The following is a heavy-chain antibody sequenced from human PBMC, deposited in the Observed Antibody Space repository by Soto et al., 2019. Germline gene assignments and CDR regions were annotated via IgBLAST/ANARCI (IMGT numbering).Heavy chain of an antibody. CDR3: AGGLPFSP. D-gene: IGHD3-3*01. J-gene: IGHJ5*02. Sequence: GSLRLSCAASGXPFSSYSMNWVRQAPGKGLEWVSSISSSSSYIYYPDSVKGRFTISRDNAKHSIYLKMNSLRAEDTAVYYCAGGLPFSPWGQGTLVTVS. V-gene: IGHV3-21*01. CDR1: GXPFSSYS. CDR2: ISSSSSYI.